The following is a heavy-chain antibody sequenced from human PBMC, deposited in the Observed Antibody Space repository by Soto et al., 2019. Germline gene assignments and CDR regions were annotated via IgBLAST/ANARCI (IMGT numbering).Heavy chain of an antibody. CDR3: ARGGYGDYYYYYGMDV. CDR2: IYHSGST. V-gene: IGHV4-30-2*01. D-gene: IGHD4-17*01. J-gene: IGHJ6*02. Sequence: SETLSLPCAVSGGSISSGGYSWSWIRQPPGKGLEWIGYIYHSGSTYYNPSLKSRVTISVDRSKNQFSLKLSSVTAADTAVYYCARGGYGDYYYYYGMDVWGQGTTVTVSS. CDR1: GGSISSGGYS.